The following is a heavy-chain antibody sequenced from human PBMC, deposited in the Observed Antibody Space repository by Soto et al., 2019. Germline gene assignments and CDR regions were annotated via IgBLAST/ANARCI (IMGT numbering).Heavy chain of an antibody. V-gene: IGHV1-69*13. D-gene: IGHD6-6*01. J-gene: IGHJ6*02. CDR3: ASRDEPRPGYYYYYGMDV. CDR2: IIPIFGTA. CDR1: GGTFSSYA. Sequence: ASVKVSCKASGGTFSSYATSWVRQAPGQGLEWMGGIIPIFGTANCAQKFQGRVTITADESTSTAYMELSSLRSEDTAVYYCASRDEPRPGYYYYYGMDVWGQGTTVTVSS.